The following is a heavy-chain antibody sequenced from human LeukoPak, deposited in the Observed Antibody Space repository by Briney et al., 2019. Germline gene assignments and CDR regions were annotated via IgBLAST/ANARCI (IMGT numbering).Heavy chain of an antibody. CDR2: IKQDGSEE. CDR3: ARDLRGVSV. CDR1: GFTFSSYW. D-gene: IGHD3-16*02. V-gene: IGHV3-7*01. J-gene: IGHJ4*02. Sequence: GSLRLSCAASGFTFSSYWMSWVRPAPGKGLEWVANIKQDGSEEYYVDSVKGRFTVSRDNAKNSLYLQMNSLRAEDTAVYYCARDLRGVSVWGQGTLVTVST.